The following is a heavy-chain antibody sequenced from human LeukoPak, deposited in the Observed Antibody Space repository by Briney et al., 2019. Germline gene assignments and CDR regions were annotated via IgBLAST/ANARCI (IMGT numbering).Heavy chain of an antibody. CDR1: GDSFSIDDYY. V-gene: IGHV4-61*02. CDR2: VYTTGNT. CDR3: ASGGTIFTFFDF. D-gene: IGHD3/OR15-3a*01. Sequence: SQTLSLTCIVSGDSFSIDDYYWNWIRQPAGKGPEWIGRVYTTGNTLYNPSFNSRVVISIDRSKNQFSLKLTSVTAADTALYYCASGGTIFTFFDFWGQGKLVTVSS. J-gene: IGHJ4*02.